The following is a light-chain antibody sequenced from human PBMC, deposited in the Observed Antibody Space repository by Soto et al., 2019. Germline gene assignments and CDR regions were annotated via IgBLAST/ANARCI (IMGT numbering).Light chain of an antibody. CDR2: DSS. Sequence: DVKLTESPSALSASVGDRVSLTCQASQDITNYLNWYQQKPGQAPKLLIYDSSTLETGVPSRFSGSGSGTDFTFSISSLQPEDFATYYCQQYDDLPLTFGGGTKVDIK. CDR3: QQYDDLPLT. V-gene: IGKV1-33*01. CDR1: QDITNY. J-gene: IGKJ4*01.